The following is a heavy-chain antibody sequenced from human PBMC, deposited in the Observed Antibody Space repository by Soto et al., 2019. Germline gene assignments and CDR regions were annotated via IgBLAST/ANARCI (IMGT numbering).Heavy chain of an antibody. CDR1: GFTFSSYW. CDR3: ARGSHVDFWSGYYPYGMDV. V-gene: IGHV3-74*01. D-gene: IGHD3-3*01. Sequence: GGSLRLSCAASGFTFSSYWMHWVRQAPGKXLVWVSRINSDGSSTSYADSVKGRFTISRDNAKNTLYLQMNSLRAEDTAVYYCARGSHVDFWSGYYPYGMDVWGQGTTVTVSS. J-gene: IGHJ6*02. CDR2: INSDGSST.